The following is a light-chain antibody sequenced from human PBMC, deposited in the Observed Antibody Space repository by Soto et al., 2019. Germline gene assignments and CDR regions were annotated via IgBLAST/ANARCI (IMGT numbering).Light chain of an antibody. CDR2: EVN. J-gene: IGLJ1*01. CDR1: SSDVGAYNY. V-gene: IGLV2-14*01. CDR3: SSYASTRTAV. Sequence: QSVLTQPASVSGSPGQSITISCTGTSSDVGAYNYVSWYQQHPGKAPKLMIYEVNSRPSGVSNRFSGSKSGITASLTISGLQAEDEADYYCSSYASTRTAVFGTGTKVT.